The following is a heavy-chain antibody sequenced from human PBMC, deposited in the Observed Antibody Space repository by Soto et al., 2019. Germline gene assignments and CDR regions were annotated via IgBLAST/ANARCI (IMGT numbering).Heavy chain of an antibody. J-gene: IGHJ6*01. CDR3: ANDPVRYCISATVHVPEV. V-gene: IGHV3-30*18. D-gene: IGHD2-15*01. Sequence: KGLEWVAVISYDGSNKYYADSVKGRFTISRDNSKNTLNLQMNSLRAEDTAVYYCANDPVRYCISATVHVPEVRGKGTTVTVSS. CDR2: ISYDGSNK.